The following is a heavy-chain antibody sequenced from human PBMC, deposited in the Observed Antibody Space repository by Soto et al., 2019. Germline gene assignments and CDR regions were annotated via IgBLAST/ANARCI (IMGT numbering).Heavy chain of an antibody. V-gene: IGHV3-74*01. D-gene: IGHD1-26*01. J-gene: IGHJ3*01. CDR3: ARGQWGAFDL. CDR1: GFTFSYYW. CDR2: IHSDGSST. Sequence: DVQLVESGGGSVQPGGSLSLSCAATGFTFSYYWMHWVRQAPGKGLVWVSCIHSDGSSTTDADSVKGRFTISRDNAKNTLYLQMNSLRAEDTAVYYCARGQWGAFDLWGQGTMVTVAS.